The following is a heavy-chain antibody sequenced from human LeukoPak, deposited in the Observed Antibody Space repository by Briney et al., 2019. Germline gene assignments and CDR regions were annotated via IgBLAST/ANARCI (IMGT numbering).Heavy chain of an antibody. D-gene: IGHD6-19*01. Sequence: SESLSLTCTVSGGSISISFWSWIRQPPGKGLEWIGYIYDSGSTNYNPSLESRVTMSIDTSKNQFSLKLSSVTAADTAVYYCARQTASGWYPFDHWGQGTLVTVSS. J-gene: IGHJ4*02. CDR2: IYDSGST. CDR3: ARQTASGWYPFDH. V-gene: IGHV4-59*08. CDR1: GGSISISF.